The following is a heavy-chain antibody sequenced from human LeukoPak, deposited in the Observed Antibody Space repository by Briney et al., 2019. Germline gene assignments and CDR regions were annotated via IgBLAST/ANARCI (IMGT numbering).Heavy chain of an antibody. Sequence: GGSLRLSCTASGFTFSDYWMTWVRQAPGKGPEWVANIKQDGSQRYYVDSVRGQFTISRGNAKNSLFLQMNGLRAEDTAVYYCARRGGSSSRRSPIDYWGQGTLVTVSS. V-gene: IGHV3-7*01. CDR1: GFTFSDYW. CDR3: ARRGGSSSRRSPIDY. CDR2: IKQDGSQR. J-gene: IGHJ4*02. D-gene: IGHD6-6*01.